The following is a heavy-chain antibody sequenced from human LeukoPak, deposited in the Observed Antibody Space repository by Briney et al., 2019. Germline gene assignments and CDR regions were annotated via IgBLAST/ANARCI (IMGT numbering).Heavy chain of an antibody. J-gene: IGHJ4*02. CDR3: ARVRSGFRKTYYFDY. V-gene: IGHV4-38-2*02. CDR1: GYSISSGHY. CDR2: IYHSGST. D-gene: IGHD5-12*01. Sequence: SETLSLTCTVSGYSISSGHYWGWIRQPPGKGLEWIGSIYHSGSTYYNPSLKSRVTISVDTSKNQFSLKLSSVTAADTAVYYCARVRSGFRKTYYFDYWGQGTLVTVSS.